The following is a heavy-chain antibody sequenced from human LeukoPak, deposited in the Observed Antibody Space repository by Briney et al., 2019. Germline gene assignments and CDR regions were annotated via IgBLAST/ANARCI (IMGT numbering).Heavy chain of an antibody. D-gene: IGHD3-22*01. Sequence: PGGSLRLSCAASGFTFSSYSMNWVRQAPGKGLEWVSSISSSSSYIYYADSVKGRFTISRDNAKNSLYLQMNSLRAEDTAVYYCARSPPGAYYYDSSGHSRYYYYYMDVWGKGTTVTVSS. CDR2: ISSSSSYI. CDR1: GFTFSSYS. V-gene: IGHV3-21*01. CDR3: ARSPPGAYYYDSSGHSRYYYYYMDV. J-gene: IGHJ6*03.